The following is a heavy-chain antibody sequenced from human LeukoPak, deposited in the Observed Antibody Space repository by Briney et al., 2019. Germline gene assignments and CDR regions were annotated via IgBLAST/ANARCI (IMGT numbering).Heavy chain of an antibody. CDR3: AKASETFYDFWSGYQIDS. CDR2: ISGSGGST. V-gene: IGHV3-23*01. D-gene: IGHD3-3*01. J-gene: IGHJ4*02. CDR1: GFTFSSYA. Sequence: PGGSLRLSYAASGFTFSSYAISWVRQAPGKGLEWVSGISGSGGSTYYADSVKGRFTISRDNSKNTLYLQMNSLRAEDTAVFYCAKASETFYDFWSGYQIDSWGQGALVTVSS.